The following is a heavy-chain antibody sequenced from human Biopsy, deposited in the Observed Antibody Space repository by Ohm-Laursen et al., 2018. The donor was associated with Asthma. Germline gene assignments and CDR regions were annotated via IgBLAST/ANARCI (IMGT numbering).Heavy chain of an antibody. CDR1: GYILTDLS. J-gene: IGHJ4*02. V-gene: IGHV1-24*01. D-gene: IGHD4-17*01. CDR2: HDHEEGGT. CDR3: APDFPKDYVRYNFQF. Sequence: ASVKVSCKISGYILTDLSMHWVRQAPGQGLEWMGGHDHEEGGTVNAWRFQGRVTMTEDTSTDTAYMELSSLSSDDTAVYYCAPDFPKDYVRYNFQFWGQGTLVTVSS.